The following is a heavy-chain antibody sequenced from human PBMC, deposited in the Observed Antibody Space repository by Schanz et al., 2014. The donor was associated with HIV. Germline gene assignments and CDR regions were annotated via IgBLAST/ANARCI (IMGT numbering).Heavy chain of an antibody. CDR3: ARDWSYDPYYYYGMDV. Sequence: EVQMLESGGGSVQPGGSLRLSCAASGFSFSSFSMNWVRQAPGKGLEWLSTLSGSGDRTYYADSVKGRVTISRDNAENSLYLQMHSLRAEDTAVYYCARDWSYDPYYYYGMDVWGQGTTVTVSS. D-gene: IGHD5-12*01. CDR1: GFSFSSFS. J-gene: IGHJ6*02. V-gene: IGHV3-48*04. CDR2: LSGSGDRT.